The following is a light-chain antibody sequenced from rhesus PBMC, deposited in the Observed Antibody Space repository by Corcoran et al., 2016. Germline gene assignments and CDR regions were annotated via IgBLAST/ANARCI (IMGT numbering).Light chain of an antibody. CDR3: QQYSSSPLT. CDR2: KAS. Sequence: DIQMTQSPSSLSASGGDTVTITCRARQRISSWLAWYQQKPGKAPKLLIYKASSLQSGVPERFRGSGSGTDFTRTISSLQSEDFATYCCQQYSSSPLTFGGGTKVEIK. CDR1: QRISSW. J-gene: IGKJ4*01. V-gene: IGKV1-22*01.